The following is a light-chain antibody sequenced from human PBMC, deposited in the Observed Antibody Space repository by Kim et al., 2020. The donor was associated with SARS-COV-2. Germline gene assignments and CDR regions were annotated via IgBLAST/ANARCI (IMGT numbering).Light chain of an antibody. J-gene: IGLJ3*02. V-gene: IGLV7-43*01. CDR2: GTS. CDR1: TGAVTSAYY. Sequence: PGGTVTPTCASNTGAVTSAYYPSWFQQKPGQAPRALIYGTSNKQSWTPARFSGSLLGGKAALTLSDVQPEDEAEYYCVLYYGGAWVFGGGTQLTVL. CDR3: VLYYGGAWV.